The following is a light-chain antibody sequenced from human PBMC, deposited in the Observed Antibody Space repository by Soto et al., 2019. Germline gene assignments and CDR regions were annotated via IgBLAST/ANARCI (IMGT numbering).Light chain of an antibody. V-gene: IGKV2-28*01. Sequence: IGMAHCPLCLTITPDKPASISYRSSRILLQANGYTYFHWFLQKPGQSPQLLIYLGSNRACGVPDRFSGSGSGTDFTLKISRVEAEDVGVYYCMQALQTFTFGQGTRLEIK. CDR3: MQALQTFT. CDR2: LGS. J-gene: IGKJ5*01. CDR1: RILLQANGYTY.